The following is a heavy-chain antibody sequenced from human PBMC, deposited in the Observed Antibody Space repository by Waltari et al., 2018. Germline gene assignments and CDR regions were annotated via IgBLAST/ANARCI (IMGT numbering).Heavy chain of an antibody. Sequence: QVHLVESGGGVVQPGRSLTLSGTASGCTYVSQGLQWARQAPGKGLEWVAVVSYEGSLKYYADSVRGRFTIARDNFRNTLYLQMNSLRPEDTAVYYCAKEFGGRASRYAAFFDSWGQGTLVTVSS. V-gene: IGHV3-30*18. D-gene: IGHD1-26*01. CDR2: VSYEGSLK. CDR3: AKEFGGRASRYAAFFDS. CDR1: GCTYVSQG. J-gene: IGHJ4*02.